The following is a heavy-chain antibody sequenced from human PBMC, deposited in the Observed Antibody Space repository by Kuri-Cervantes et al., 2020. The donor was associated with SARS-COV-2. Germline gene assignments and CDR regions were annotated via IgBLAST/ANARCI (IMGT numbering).Heavy chain of an antibody. J-gene: IGHJ3*02. CDR2: ISSSSSYI. V-gene: IGHV3-21*01. CDR1: GFTFSSYS. D-gene: IGHD1-26*01. CDR3: ARDLTPSGAGAFDI. Sequence: GGSLRLSCAASGFTFSSYSMNWVRQAPGKGLEWVSSISSSSSYIYYADSVKGRFTISRDNAKNSLYLQMNSLRAEDTAVYYCARDLTPSGAGAFDIWGQGTMVTVSS.